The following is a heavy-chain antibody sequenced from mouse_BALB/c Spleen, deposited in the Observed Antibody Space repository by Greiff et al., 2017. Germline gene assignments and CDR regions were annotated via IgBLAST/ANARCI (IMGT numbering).Heavy chain of an antibody. D-gene: IGHD1-1*01. V-gene: IGHV3-6*02. CDR3: ARSYYGSSYVGKGFDY. J-gene: IGHJ2*01. CDR1: GYSITSGYY. CDR2: ISYDGSN. Sequence: EVKLMESGPGLVKPSQSLSLTCSVTGYSITSGYYWNWIRQFPGNKLEWMGYISYDGSNNYNPSLKNRISITRDTSKNQFFLKLNSVTTEDTATYYCARSYYGSSYVGKGFDYWGQGTTLTVSS.